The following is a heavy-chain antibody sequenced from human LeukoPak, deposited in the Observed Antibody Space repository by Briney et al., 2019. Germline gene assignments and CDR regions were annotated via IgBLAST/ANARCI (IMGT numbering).Heavy chain of an antibody. CDR2: IYHSGST. V-gene: IGHV4-38-2*01. J-gene: IGHJ5*02. Sequence: SETLSLTCAVSGYSISSGYYWGWIRQPPGKGLEWIGSIYHSGSTYYNPSLKSRVTISVDTSKNQFSLKLSSVTAADTAVYYCARNDYYDSSGTNWFDPGAREPWSPSPQ. D-gene: IGHD3-22*01. CDR3: ARNDYYDSSGTNWFDP. CDR1: GYSISSGYY.